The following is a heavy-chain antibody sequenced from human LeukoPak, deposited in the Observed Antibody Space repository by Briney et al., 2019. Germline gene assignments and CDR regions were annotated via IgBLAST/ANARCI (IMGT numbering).Heavy chain of an antibody. D-gene: IGHD5-24*01. CDR2: INSDGGST. Sequence: GGSLRLSCTASGFTFSSYWMHWVRQAPGKGLVWVPRINSDGGSTSYADSVKGRFTISRDNAKNTLYLQMNSLSAEDTAVYYCARRIQGMARYYFDYWGQGTLVTVSS. J-gene: IGHJ4*02. CDR3: ARRIQGMARYYFDY. CDR1: GFTFSSYW. V-gene: IGHV3-74*01.